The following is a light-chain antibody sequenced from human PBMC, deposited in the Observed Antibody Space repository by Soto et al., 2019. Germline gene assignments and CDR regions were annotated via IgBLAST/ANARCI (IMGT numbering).Light chain of an antibody. CDR2: DAS. Sequence: DIQMTQSPSSLSASAGDRVTITFQASQDISNYLNWYQQKLGKAPKLLIYDASNLETGVPSRFSGSGSGTDFTFTISSLQPEDIATYYCQQYSHLITFGQGTRLEI. CDR1: QDISNY. CDR3: QQYSHLIT. V-gene: IGKV1-33*01. J-gene: IGKJ5*01.